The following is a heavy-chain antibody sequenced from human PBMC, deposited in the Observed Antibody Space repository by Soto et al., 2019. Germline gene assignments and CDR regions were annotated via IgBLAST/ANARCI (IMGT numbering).Heavy chain of an antibody. J-gene: IGHJ3*02. CDR3: ARSKSGHYYDSSGYPDAFDI. CDR1: GFTFSSYG. CDR2: IWYDGSNK. D-gene: IGHD3-22*01. Sequence: LRLSCAASGFTFSSYGMHWVRQAPGKGLEWVAVIWYDGSNKYYADSVKGRFTISRDNSKNTLYLQMNSLRAEDTAVYYCARSKSGHYYDSSGYPDAFDIWGQGTMVTVSS. V-gene: IGHV3-33*01.